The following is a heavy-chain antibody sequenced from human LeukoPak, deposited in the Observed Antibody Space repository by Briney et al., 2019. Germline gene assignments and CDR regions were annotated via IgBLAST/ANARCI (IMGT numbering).Heavy chain of an antibody. Sequence: ASVKVSCKASGYTFNKHGISWVRQAPGQGLEWMGWISAYNGDTNYAQQLQGRVTLTTDTSTSTAYMEVRSLTSDDTAVYYCARDGNWGFYYYYYYMDVWGKGTTVTVSS. CDR1: GYTFNKHG. D-gene: IGHD7-27*01. CDR2: ISAYNGDT. J-gene: IGHJ6*03. V-gene: IGHV1-18*01. CDR3: ARDGNWGFYYYYYYMDV.